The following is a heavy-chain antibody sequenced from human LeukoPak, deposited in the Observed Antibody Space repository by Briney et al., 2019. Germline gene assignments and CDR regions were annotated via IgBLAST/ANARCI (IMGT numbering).Heavy chain of an antibody. D-gene: IGHD2-15*01. V-gene: IGHV1-69*05. J-gene: IGHJ4*02. CDR3: ASLDCSGGSCYYVY. CDR2: IIPIFGTA. Sequence: SEKVSCKASGGTFSSYAISWVRQAPGQGLEWMGRIIPIFGTANYAQKFQGRVTITTDESTSTAYMELSSLRSEDTAVYYCASLDCSGGSCYYVYWGQGTLVTVSS. CDR1: GGTFSSYA.